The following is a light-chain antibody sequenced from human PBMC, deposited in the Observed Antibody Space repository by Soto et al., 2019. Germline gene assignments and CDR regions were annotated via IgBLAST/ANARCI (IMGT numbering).Light chain of an antibody. V-gene: IGKV1-39*01. J-gene: IGKJ5*01. CDR3: QPSYTTDSIP. Sequence: DIQMTQSPSSLSASVGDRVTITCRASQSISRNLNWYQHKPGKAPKLLIYAASSLQNGVPSRFSGSGSRTEFTLSISSLQPEDFGTYYCQPSYTTDSIPFAQGTRLEIK. CDR2: AAS. CDR1: QSISRN.